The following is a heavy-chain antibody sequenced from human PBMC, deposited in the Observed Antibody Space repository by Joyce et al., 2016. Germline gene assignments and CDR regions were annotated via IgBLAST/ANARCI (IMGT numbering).Heavy chain of an antibody. V-gene: IGHV1-2*06. CDR3: ARDLSGTTVITMAY. CDR1: GYTFSDSF. CDR2: INPKRGGA. Sequence: QVHLAQSGAELKRPGASVNVSCKASGYTFSDSFVHWLRQAPGRGLEWMGRINPKRGGANLPQRFQGRVTMATDTSINTAYMELRSLTSDDTAVYYCARDLSGTTVITMAYWGQGTLVTVSS. J-gene: IGHJ4*02. D-gene: IGHD4-17*01.